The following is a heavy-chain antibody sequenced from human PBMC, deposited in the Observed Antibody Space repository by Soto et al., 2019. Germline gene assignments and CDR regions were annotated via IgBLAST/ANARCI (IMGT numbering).Heavy chain of an antibody. CDR3: AKSSRQYAAAIPAFFDP. V-gene: IGHV3-23*01. CDR1: GFTFSNFA. D-gene: IGHD2-2*01. J-gene: IGHJ5*02. Sequence: GGSLRLSCAASGFTFSNFAITWVRQAPGEGLEWVSSISGTDGYTYYADSVKGRFNISRDNDLNTLFLNMNNLRADDTAVYYCAKSSRQYAAAIPAFFDPWGLRTLFTVCS. CDR2: ISGTDGYT.